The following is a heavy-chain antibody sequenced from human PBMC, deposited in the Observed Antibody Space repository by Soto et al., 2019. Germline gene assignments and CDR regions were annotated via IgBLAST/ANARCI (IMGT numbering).Heavy chain of an antibody. J-gene: IGHJ6*02. CDR1: GGTFSSYA. CDR2: LIPIFGTA. CDR3: ARWWVGGIQAVAGTLSYYCDGMDV. D-gene: IGHD6-19*01. V-gene: IGHV1-69*01. Sequence: QVQLVQSGAEVKKPGSSVKVSCKASGGTFSSYAISWVRQAPGQGLEWMGGLIPIFGTANYAQKFQGRVKITADESTCTAYMGLSSLRSEDTSVYYCARWWVGGIQAVAGTLSYYCDGMDVWGQGTKVTVSS.